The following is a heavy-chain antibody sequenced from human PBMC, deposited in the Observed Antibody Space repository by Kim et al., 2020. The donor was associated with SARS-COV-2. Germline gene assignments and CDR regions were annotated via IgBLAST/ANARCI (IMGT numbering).Heavy chain of an antibody. CDR1: GGSISSSSYY. CDR2: IYYSGST. J-gene: IGHJ3*02. D-gene: IGHD3-16*01. V-gene: IGHV4-39*01. Sequence: SETLSLTCTVYGGSISSSSYYWGWIRQPPGKGLEWIGSIYYSGSTYYNPSLKSRVTISVDTSKNQFSLKLSSVTAADTAVYYCARRDYDYVWGMSAFDIWGQGTMVTVSS. CDR3: ARRDYDYVWGMSAFDI.